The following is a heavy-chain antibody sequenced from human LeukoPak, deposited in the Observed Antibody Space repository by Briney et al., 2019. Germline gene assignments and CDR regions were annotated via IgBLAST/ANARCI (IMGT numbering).Heavy chain of an antibody. CDR2: ISISGSTI. V-gene: IGHV3-48*03. J-gene: IGHJ4*02. CDR1: AFTFSSYE. Sequence: QTGGSLTLSCAASAFTFSSYEMNWVRQAPGKGLEWVSYISISGSTIYYADSVKGRFTISRDNDKNSLYLQINSLRAEDTAVYYCARGARIAAAAFDYWGEGTLVTLSS. D-gene: IGHD6-13*01. CDR3: ARGARIAAAAFDY.